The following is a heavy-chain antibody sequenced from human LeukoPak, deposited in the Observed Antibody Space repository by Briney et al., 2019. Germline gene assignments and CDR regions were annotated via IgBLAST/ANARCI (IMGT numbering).Heavy chain of an antibody. CDR3: ATDHLDTYGSIGAFDI. Sequence: SETLSLTCAVSGLSISSGYYWGWIRQPPGKGLDWIGSIYHSGSSYYNPSLRRRVAMSVDTSRNQFSLKLSSVTAADTAVYYCATDHLDTYGSIGAFDIWGQGTMVTVSS. CDR1: GLSISSGYY. D-gene: IGHD3-10*01. CDR2: IYHSGSS. V-gene: IGHV4-38-2*02. J-gene: IGHJ3*02.